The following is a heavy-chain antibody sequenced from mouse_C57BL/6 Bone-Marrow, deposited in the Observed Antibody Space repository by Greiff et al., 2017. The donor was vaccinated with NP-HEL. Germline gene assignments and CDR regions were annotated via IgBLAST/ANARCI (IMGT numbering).Heavy chain of an antibody. V-gene: IGHV1-36*01. J-gene: IGHJ3*01. CDR2: VYPYNGGT. CDR3: ARSGVYYYGSSPFAY. Sequence: VQLKESGPVLVKPGPSVKISCKASGFTFTDYYMHWVKQSHGKSLEWIGLVYPYNGGTSYNQKFKGKATLTVDTSSSTAYMELNSLTSEDSAVYYCARSGVYYYGSSPFAYWGQGTLVTVSA. CDR1: GFTFTDYY. D-gene: IGHD1-1*01.